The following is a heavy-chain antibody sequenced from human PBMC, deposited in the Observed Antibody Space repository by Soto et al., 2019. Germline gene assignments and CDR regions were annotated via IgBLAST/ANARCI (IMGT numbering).Heavy chain of an antibody. CDR2: MNPNSGNT. CDR3: VRGGKLLWYGESDAFDI. V-gene: IGHV1-8*01. J-gene: IGHJ3*02. D-gene: IGHD3-10*01. Sequence: ASVKVSCKASGYTFTSYNINWVRQATGQGLEWMGWMNPNSGNTGYAQKFQGRVTMTRNTSISTAYMELSSLRSEDTAVYYCVRGGKLLWYGESDAFDIWGQGTMVTVSS. CDR1: GYTFTSYN.